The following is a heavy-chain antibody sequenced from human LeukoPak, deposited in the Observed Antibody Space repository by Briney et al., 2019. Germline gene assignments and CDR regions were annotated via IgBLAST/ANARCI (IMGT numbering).Heavy chain of an antibody. V-gene: IGHV4-4*07. D-gene: IGHD1-26*01. CDR2: IYSSGST. J-gene: IGHJ4*02. CDR3: TRGIVGATAPDY. Sequence: SETLSLTCTVSGGSISSYKWSWIRQPAGKGLEWIGRIYSSGSTNYNPSLKSRVAMSVDTSKNQFSPQLSSVTAADTAVYYCTRGIVGATAPDYWGQGTLVIFSS. CDR1: GGSISSYK.